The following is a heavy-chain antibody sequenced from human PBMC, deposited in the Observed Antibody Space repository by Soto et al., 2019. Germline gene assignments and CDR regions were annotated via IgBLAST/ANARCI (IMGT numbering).Heavy chain of an antibody. V-gene: IGHV3-33*01. D-gene: IGHD2-21*02. CDR3: ARDRRPVVVTAIGDWYFDL. Sequence: QVQLVESGGGVVQPGRSLRLSCAASGFTFSSYGMHWVRQAPGKGLEWVAVIWYDGSNKYYADSVKGRFTISRDNSKNTLYLQMNSLRAEDTAVYYCARDRRPVVVTAIGDWYFDLWGRGTLVTVS. CDR1: GFTFSSYG. J-gene: IGHJ2*01. CDR2: IWYDGSNK.